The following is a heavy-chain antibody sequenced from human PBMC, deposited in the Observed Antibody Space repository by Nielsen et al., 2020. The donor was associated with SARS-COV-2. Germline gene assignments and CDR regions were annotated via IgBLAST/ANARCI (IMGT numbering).Heavy chain of an antibody. J-gene: IGHJ6*01. Sequence: GSLRLSCAVYGGSFSGYYWSWIRQPPGKGLEWIGEINHSGSTNYNPSLKSRVTISVDASKNQFSLKLSSVTAADTAVYYCVRHEGGTTMDVWGPGTMVIVSS. V-gene: IGHV4-34*01. D-gene: IGHD1-14*01. CDR2: INHSGST. CDR3: VRHEGGTTMDV. CDR1: GGSFSGYY.